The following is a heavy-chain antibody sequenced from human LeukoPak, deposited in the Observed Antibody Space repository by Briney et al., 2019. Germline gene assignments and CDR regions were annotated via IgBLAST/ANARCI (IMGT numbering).Heavy chain of an antibody. CDR2: ISGSGGST. V-gene: IGHV3-23*01. CDR1: GLTFSSYA. J-gene: IGHJ6*03. Sequence: GGSLRLSCAASGLTFSSYAMSWVRQAPGKGLEWVSAISGSGGSTYYADSVKGRFTISRDNSKNTLYLQMNSLRAEDTAVFYCAKGSKALIITRDHYMDVWGKGTTVTISS. CDR3: AKGSKALIITRDHYMDV. D-gene: IGHD3-3*01.